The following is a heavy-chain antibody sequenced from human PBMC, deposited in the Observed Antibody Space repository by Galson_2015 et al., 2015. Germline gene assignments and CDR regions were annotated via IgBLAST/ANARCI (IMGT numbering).Heavy chain of an antibody. J-gene: IGHJ4*02. CDR1: GYIFSSYG. CDR2: ISAYNGNR. V-gene: IGHV1-18*01. Sequence: SVKVSCKASGYIFSSYGISWVRQAPGQGLEWMGWISAYNGNRNYALKLQGRVTMTTDTSTSTAYMELRSLRSGDTAVYYCARDIIREGHLSRYPGDFWGQGTLVTVSS. D-gene: IGHD1-14*01. CDR3: ARDIIREGHLSRYPGDF.